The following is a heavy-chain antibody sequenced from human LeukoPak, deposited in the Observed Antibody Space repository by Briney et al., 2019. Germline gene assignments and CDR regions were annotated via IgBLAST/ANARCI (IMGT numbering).Heavy chain of an antibody. D-gene: IGHD3-10*01. V-gene: IGHV3-64D*06. Sequence: GGSLRLSCSASGFIFSDYSMHWVRQAPGKGLEYASGISANGGSTSYADPVKDRFTISRDNSKTTLYLQMSSLRAEDTAVYYCVNLASSSSVQSTWGQGTLVTVSS. J-gene: IGHJ4*02. CDR3: VNLASSSSVQST. CDR2: ISANGGST. CDR1: GFIFSDYS.